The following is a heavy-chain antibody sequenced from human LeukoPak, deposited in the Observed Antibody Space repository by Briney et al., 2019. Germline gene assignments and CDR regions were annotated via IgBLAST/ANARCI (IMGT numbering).Heavy chain of an antibody. CDR1: GGSISSNSNY. Sequence: PSETLSLTCTVSGGSISSNSNYWAWMRQPPGRGLEWIGSISYGGSTYYSPSLESRVTISVDTSKNQFSQKLSSVTAADTAVYYCARQALWFFDHWGQGTLVTVSS. D-gene: IGHD2-21*01. CDR3: ARQALWFFDH. J-gene: IGHJ4*02. CDR2: ISYGGST. V-gene: IGHV4-39*01.